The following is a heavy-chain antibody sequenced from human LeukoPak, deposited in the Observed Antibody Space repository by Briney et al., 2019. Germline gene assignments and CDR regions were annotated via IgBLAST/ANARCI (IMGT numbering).Heavy chain of an antibody. CDR3: ARSTRHYYDSSGYYNWFDP. J-gene: IGHJ5*02. Sequence: PSETLSLTCTVSGGSISSYYWSWIRQPPGKGLEWIGYIYYSGSTNYNPSLKSRVTISADTSKNQFSLKLSSVTAADTAVYYCARSTRHYYDSSGYYNWFDPWGQGTLVTVSS. D-gene: IGHD3-22*01. CDR2: IYYSGST. CDR1: GGSISSYY. V-gene: IGHV4-59*01.